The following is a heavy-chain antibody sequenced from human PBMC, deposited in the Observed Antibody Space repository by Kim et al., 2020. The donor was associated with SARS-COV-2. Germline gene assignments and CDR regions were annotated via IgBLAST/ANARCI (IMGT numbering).Heavy chain of an antibody. D-gene: IGHD6-19*01. Sequence: SLKSRVTISVDTSKNQFSLKLSSVTAADTTVYYCAREGRVSSGWYFYIDSWGRGTLVTVSS. V-gene: IGHV4-34*13. J-gene: IGHJ4*02. CDR3: AREGRVSSGWYFYIDS.